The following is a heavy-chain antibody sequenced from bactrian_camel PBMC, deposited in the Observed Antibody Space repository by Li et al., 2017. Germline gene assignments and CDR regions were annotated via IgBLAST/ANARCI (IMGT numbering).Heavy chain of an antibody. CDR1: GFTVDGSD. J-gene: IGHJ4*01. CDR3: HVGYGASEDAR. D-gene: IGHD5*01. V-gene: IGHV3S55*01. CDR2: ISSDGIT. Sequence: HVQLVESGGGSVQTGGSLRLSRTASGFTVDGSDLGWYRQSPGKGCELVSRISSDGITIYADSVKGRFTISRDKARNTLYLQIYELKPEDTGVYYCHVGYGASEDARRGQGTQVTVS.